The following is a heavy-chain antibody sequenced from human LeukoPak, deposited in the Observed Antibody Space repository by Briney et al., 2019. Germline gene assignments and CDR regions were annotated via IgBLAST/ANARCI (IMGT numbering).Heavy chain of an antibody. J-gene: IGHJ4*02. CDR1: GFTFSSYA. CDR2: ISGSGGST. CDR3: AKDVGDYGDYFDY. Sequence: GGSLSLSCAASGFTFSSYAMSWVRQAPGKGLEWVSAISGSGGSTYYADSVKGRFTISRDNSKNTLYLQMNSLRAEDTAVYYCAKDVGDYGDYFDYWGQGTLVTVSS. V-gene: IGHV3-23*01. D-gene: IGHD4-17*01.